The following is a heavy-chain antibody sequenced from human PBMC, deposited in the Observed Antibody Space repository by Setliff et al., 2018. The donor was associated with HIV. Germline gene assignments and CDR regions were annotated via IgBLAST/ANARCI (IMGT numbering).Heavy chain of an antibody. D-gene: IGHD5-12*01. Sequence: SETLSLTCTVSGGSISSSSYYWGWIRQPPGKGLEWIGSIYYRGSTYYNPSLKSRVTISVDTSKNQFSLKLSSVTAADTAIYYCAREIWGQVAHVPYGMDVWGQGTTVTVSS. CDR2: IYYRGST. J-gene: IGHJ6*02. CDR1: GGSISSSSYY. CDR3: AREIWGQVAHVPYGMDV. V-gene: IGHV4-39*07.